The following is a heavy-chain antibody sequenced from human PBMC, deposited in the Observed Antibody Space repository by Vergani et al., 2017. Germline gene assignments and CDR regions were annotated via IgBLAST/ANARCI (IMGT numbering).Heavy chain of an antibody. CDR3: ARDGGITMVXGAQTFYYYYGMDV. Sequence: QVQLQESGPGLVKSSETLPLTCSVSFDSIRNLYCNWIRQPPGKGLEWIGSIHYSENTNYNPSLKTRVTISVDTSKNQFSLTLTSVTAADTAVYYCARDGGITMVXGAQTFYYYYGMDVWGQGTTVTVSS. J-gene: IGHJ6*02. CDR1: FDSIRNLY. D-gene: IGHD3-10*01. CDR2: IHYSENT. V-gene: IGHV4-59*11.